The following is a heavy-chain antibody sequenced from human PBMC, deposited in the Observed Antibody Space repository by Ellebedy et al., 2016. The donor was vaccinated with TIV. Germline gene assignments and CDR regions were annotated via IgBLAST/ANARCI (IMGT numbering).Heavy chain of an antibody. CDR1: GFTSPDYA. Sequence: GGSLRLSXAASGFTSPDYAMHWVRQAPGKGLEWVSGIHWNSDRTGYAESVKGRFTISRDNAKNSLYLQMNSLRAEDTAFYYCVKDLLPGGADVWGQGTTVTVSS. J-gene: IGHJ6*02. CDR3: VKDLLPGGADV. CDR2: IHWNSDRT. D-gene: IGHD6-25*01. V-gene: IGHV3-9*02.